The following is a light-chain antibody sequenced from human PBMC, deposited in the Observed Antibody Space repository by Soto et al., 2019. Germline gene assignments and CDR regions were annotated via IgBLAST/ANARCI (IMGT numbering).Light chain of an antibody. V-gene: IGLV2-14*01. J-gene: IGLJ2*01. CDR3: SSYTSSSTRGI. Sequence: QSVLTQPASVFGSPGQSITISCTGTSSDVGGYNYVSWYQQHPGKAPKLMIYDVTNRPSGVSDRFSGSKSGNTAFLTISGLQAEDEADYYCSSYTSSSTRGIFGGGTKLTVL. CDR1: SSDVGGYNY. CDR2: DVT.